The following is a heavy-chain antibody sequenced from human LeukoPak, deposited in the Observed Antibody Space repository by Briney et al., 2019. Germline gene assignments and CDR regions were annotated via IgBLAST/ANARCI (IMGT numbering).Heavy chain of an antibody. V-gene: IGHV4-34*01. J-gene: IGHJ6*03. CDR2: INHSGST. Sequence: SETLSLTCAVYGGSFSGYYWSWIRQPPGKGLGWIGEINHSGSTNYNPSLKSRVTISVDTSKNQFSLKLSSVTAADTAVYYCARDIVVVPAAATYYYYYYYMDVWGKGTTVTVSS. CDR3: ARDIVVVPAAATYYYYYYYMDV. CDR1: GGSFSGYY. D-gene: IGHD2-2*01.